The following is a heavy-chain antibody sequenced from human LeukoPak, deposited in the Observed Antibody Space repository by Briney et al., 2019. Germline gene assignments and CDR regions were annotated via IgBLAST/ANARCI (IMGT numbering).Heavy chain of an antibody. Sequence: RGSLRLSCAASGFTFSSYGMSWVRQAPGKGLEWVSAISGSGGSTYYADSVKGRFTISRDNAKNSLYLQMNSLRAEDTAVYYCARDRGRYSYGYYYWGQGTLVTVSS. CDR2: ISGSGGST. CDR1: GFTFSSYG. D-gene: IGHD5-18*01. J-gene: IGHJ4*02. V-gene: IGHV3-23*01. CDR3: ARDRGRYSYGYYY.